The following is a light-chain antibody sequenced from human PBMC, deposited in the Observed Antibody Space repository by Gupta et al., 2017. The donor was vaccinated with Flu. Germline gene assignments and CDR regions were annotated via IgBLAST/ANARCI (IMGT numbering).Light chain of an antibody. J-gene: IGKJ4*01. CDR1: QSVSSY. CDR3: QQLSNWPPLT. Sequence: EIALTQSPATLSLSPGERATLSCRASQSVSSYLAWYQQKPGQAPKLLIYDASNRATGIPARFSGSGSGTDFTLTISIREPEDFAVYYCQQLSNWPPLTFGGGTKVEIK. CDR2: DAS. V-gene: IGKV3-11*01.